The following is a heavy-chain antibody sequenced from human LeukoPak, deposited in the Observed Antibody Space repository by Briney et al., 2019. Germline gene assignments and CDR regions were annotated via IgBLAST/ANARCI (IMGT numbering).Heavy chain of an antibody. V-gene: IGHV4-31*03. CDR1: GGSISSSSYY. Sequence: SETLSLTCTVSGGSISSSSYYWGWIRQPPGKGLEWIGYIYYSGSTYYNPSLNSRVTISVDTSENQFSLKLSSVTAADTAVYYCARVDGDYGDYYYYMDVWGKGTTVTVSS. CDR2: IYYSGST. CDR3: ARVDGDYGDYYYYMDV. D-gene: IGHD4-17*01. J-gene: IGHJ6*03.